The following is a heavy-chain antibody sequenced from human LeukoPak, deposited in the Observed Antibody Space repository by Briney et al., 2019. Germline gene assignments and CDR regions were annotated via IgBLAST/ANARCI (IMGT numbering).Heavy chain of an antibody. CDR1: GFTFSDYA. V-gene: IGHV3-23*01. Sequence: PGGSLRLSCAASGFTFSDYAMNWVRQAPGKGLEWVSALSASGYTTYYADSVKGRFTISRDNSKNTLYLQMNSPRDEDSAVYYCVKVSSGYYYDYWGQGTLVSVSS. CDR2: LSASGYTT. CDR3: VKVSSGYYYDY. J-gene: IGHJ4*02. D-gene: IGHD3-22*01.